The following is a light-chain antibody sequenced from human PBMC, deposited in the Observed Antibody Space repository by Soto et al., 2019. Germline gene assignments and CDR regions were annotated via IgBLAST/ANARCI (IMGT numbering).Light chain of an antibody. Sequence: QSALTQPASVSGSPGQSITLSCTGTSSDLGSYNLVSWYQQHPGKAPKLMIYEGSKRPSGVSYRFSGSKSGNTASLTISGLQTEDEADYYCCSYAGSSTFVFGPGTKVTVL. V-gene: IGLV2-23*01. CDR2: EGS. J-gene: IGLJ1*01. CDR1: SSDLGSYNL. CDR3: CSYAGSSTFV.